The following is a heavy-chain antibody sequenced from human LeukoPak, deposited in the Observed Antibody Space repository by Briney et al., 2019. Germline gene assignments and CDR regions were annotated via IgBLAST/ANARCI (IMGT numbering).Heavy chain of an antibody. CDR1: GGSISSYY. J-gene: IGHJ4*02. CDR2: IYYSGST. Sequence: ETLSLTCTVSGGSISSYYWSWIRQPPGKGLEWIGYIYYSGSTNYNPSLTSRVTISVDTSKNQFSLKLSSVTAADTAVYYCARCLVGATYYFDYWGQGTLVTVSS. CDR3: ARCLVGATYYFDY. V-gene: IGHV4-59*01. D-gene: IGHD1-26*01.